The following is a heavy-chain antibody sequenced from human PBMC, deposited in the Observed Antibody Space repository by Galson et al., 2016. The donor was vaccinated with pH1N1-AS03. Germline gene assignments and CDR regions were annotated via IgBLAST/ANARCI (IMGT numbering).Heavy chain of an antibody. J-gene: IGHJ4*02. CDR2: IYWNDDK. CDR1: GFSLTTSGVG. V-gene: IGHV2-5*01. Sequence: PALVKPTQTLTLTCTFSGFSLTTSGVGVGWIRQPPGKALEWLALIYWNDDKAYSPSLRSRLTITKDTSKNQVVLTMTDMDPVDTATYYCAHRRGVPFDYWGRGTLVTVSS. CDR3: AHRRGVPFDY.